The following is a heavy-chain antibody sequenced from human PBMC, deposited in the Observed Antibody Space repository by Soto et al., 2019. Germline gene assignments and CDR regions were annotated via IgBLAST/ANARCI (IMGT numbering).Heavy chain of an antibody. CDR2: IYYSGST. CDR1: GGSISSYY. CDR3: ARGESEWELLFDY. Sequence: PSETLSLTCTVSGGSISSYYWSWIRQPPGKGLEWIGYIYYSGSTNYNPSLKSRVTISVDTSKNQFSLKLSSVTAADTAVYYCARGESEWELLFDYWGQGTLVTVSS. D-gene: IGHD1-26*01. V-gene: IGHV4-59*01. J-gene: IGHJ4*02.